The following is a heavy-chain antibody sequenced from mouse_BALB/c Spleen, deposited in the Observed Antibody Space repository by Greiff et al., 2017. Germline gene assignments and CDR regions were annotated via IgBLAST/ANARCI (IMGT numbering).Heavy chain of an antibody. D-gene: IGHD1-1*02. CDR2: IYPSDSYT. V-gene: IGHV1-69*02. CDR1: GYTFTSYW. J-gene: IGHJ3*01. Sequence: VQLQQPGAELVRPGASVKLSCKASGYTFTSYWINWVKQRPGQGLEWIGNIYPSDSYTNYNQKFKDKATLTVDKSSSTAYMQLSSPTSEDSAVYYCTRDYGAYWGQGTLVTVSA. CDR3: TRDYGAY.